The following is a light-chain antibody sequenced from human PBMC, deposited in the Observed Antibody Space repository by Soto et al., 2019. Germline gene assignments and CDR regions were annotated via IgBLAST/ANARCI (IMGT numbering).Light chain of an antibody. CDR2: DDN. Sequence: QSVLTQPPSASGAPGQRVTISCSGGRSNIGSNSVSWYQQLPGTAPKLLVYDDNRRPSGVPARCSGSKSGTSASLAISGLQSEDEGDYYCAAWDDSLNGHVVFGGGTKLTVL. J-gene: IGLJ2*01. CDR1: RSNIGSNS. CDR3: AAWDDSLNGHVV. V-gene: IGLV1-44*01.